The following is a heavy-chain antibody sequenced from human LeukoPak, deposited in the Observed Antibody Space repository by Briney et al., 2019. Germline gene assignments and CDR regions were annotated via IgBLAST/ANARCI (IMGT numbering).Heavy chain of an antibody. CDR3: ARSFTMIVVAYFDY. J-gene: IGHJ4*02. D-gene: IGHD3-22*01. V-gene: IGHV3-30-3*01. CDR2: ISYDGSNK. CDR1: GFTFSSYA. Sequence: GGSLRLSCAASGFTFSSYAMHWVRQAPGKGLEWVAVISYDGSNKYYADSVKGRFTIPRDNSKNTLYLQMNSLRAEDTAVYYCARSFTMIVVAYFDYWGQGTLVTVSS.